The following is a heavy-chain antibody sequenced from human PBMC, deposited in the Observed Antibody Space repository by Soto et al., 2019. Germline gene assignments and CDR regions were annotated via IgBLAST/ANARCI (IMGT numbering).Heavy chain of an antibody. CDR3: ARGRGYGSGSYDY. Sequence: SETQSHTYTVSGGYISRYYGSWIRQKQGKGLEWIGYIYYSGSTNYNPSLKSRVTISVDTSKNQFSLKLSSVTAADTAVYYCARGRGYGSGSYDYWGQGTLVTVSS. D-gene: IGHD3-10*01. J-gene: IGHJ4*02. V-gene: IGHV4-59*01. CDR1: GGYISRYY. CDR2: IYYSGST.